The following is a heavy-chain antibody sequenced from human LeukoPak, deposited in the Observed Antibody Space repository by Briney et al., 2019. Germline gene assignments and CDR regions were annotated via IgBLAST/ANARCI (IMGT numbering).Heavy chain of an antibody. J-gene: IGHJ4*02. CDR3: AKVQGQVIGYYFDY. D-gene: IGHD3/OR15-3a*01. Sequence: GGSLRLSCAASGFTFSSQAMGWVRQAPGKGLEWDSAISASADSTYYADSVKGRLTISRDNSKNTLYLQVNSLRAEDTAVYYCAKVQGQVIGYYFDYWGQGTLVTVSS. CDR2: ISASADST. CDR1: GFTFSSQA. V-gene: IGHV3-23*01.